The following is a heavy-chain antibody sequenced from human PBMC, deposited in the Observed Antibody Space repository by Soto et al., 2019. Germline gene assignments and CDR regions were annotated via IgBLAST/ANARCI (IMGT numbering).Heavy chain of an antibody. J-gene: IGHJ4*02. CDR3: ARTNSSCFYFDY. CDR1: GFTFSSYG. CDR2: IWYDGSNK. Sequence: GGSLRLSCAASGFTFSSYGMHWVRQAPGKGLEWVAVIWYDGSNKYYADSVKGRFTISRDNSKNTLYLQMNSLRAEDTAVYYWARTNSSCFYFDYWGQGTLVTVSS. V-gene: IGHV3-33*01. D-gene: IGHD6-19*01.